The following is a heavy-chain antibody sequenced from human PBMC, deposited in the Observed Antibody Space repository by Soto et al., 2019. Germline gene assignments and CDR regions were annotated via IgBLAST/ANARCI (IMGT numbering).Heavy chain of an antibody. V-gene: IGHV4-59*08. Sequence: SETLCLTCTFSGFTISSYCWSWIRQPTGKGLEWIGYIYYSGSTNYNPSLKSRVTISVDTSKNQFSLKLSSVTAADTAVYYCASATTVTPLFDYWGQGTLVTVSS. J-gene: IGHJ4*02. CDR1: GFTISSYC. CDR2: IYYSGST. CDR3: ASATTVTPLFDY. D-gene: IGHD4-17*01.